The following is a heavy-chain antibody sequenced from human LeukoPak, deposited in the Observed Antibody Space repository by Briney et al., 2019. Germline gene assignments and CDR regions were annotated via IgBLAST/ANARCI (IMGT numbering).Heavy chain of an antibody. Sequence: PSETLSLTCTVSGGSISSYYWSWIRQPAGKGLEWIGRIYTSGSTNYNPSLKSRVTMSVDTSKNQFSLKLSSVTAADTAVYYCASPTDYHDSSGIFDYWGQGTLVTVSS. CDR1: GGSISSYY. V-gene: IGHV4-4*07. CDR3: ASPTDYHDSSGIFDY. J-gene: IGHJ4*02. CDR2: IYTSGST. D-gene: IGHD3-22*01.